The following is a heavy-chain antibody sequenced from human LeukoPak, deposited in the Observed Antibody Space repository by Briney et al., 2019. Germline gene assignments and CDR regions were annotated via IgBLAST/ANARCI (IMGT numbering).Heavy chain of an antibody. CDR1: GYNLTTYS. V-gene: IGHV1-18*01. CDR2: VSVYHGTT. Sequence: ASVKVSCKASGYNLTTYSVNWVRQAPGQGLEWMGWVSVYHGTTNYARKVQGRVTMTTDTSTNTAYLELRSLRSDDTAVYYCARDNHRSSWSWFDPWGQGTLVTVSS. J-gene: IGHJ5*02. CDR3: ARDNHRSSWSWFDP. D-gene: IGHD6-13*01.